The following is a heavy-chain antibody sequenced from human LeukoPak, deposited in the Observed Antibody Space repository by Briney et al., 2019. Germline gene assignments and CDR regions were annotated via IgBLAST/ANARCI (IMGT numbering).Heavy chain of an antibody. V-gene: IGHV3-73*01. Sequence: QSGGSLRLSCAASGFTFSGSAMHWVRQASGKGPEWVGRIRSKANSYATAYAASVKGRFTISRDDSKNTAYLQMNSLKTEDTAVYYCTRLSSGSYLGYFDYWGQGTLVTVSS. D-gene: IGHD3-10*01. J-gene: IGHJ4*02. CDR1: GFTFSGSA. CDR3: TRLSSGSYLGYFDY. CDR2: IRSKANSYAT.